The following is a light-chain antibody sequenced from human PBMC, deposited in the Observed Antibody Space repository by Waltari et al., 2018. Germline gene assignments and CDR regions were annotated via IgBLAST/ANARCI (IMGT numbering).Light chain of an antibody. V-gene: IGKV4-1*01. Sequence: VLFSSTIMYYLSWYTHKPGQPPKFLIYWPSTRESGVPYRFSGSGSGTAFTLTINRLQAEDVAVYYCQQYYNNPLIFAPGTKVEFK. J-gene: IGKJ3*01. CDR3: QQYYNNPLI. CDR2: WPS. CDR1: VLFSSTIMYY.